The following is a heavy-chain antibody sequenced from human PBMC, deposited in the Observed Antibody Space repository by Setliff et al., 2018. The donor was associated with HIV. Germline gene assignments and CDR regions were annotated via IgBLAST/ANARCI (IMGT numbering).Heavy chain of an antibody. V-gene: IGHV4-4*07. Sequence: SETLSLTCTVSGGSIRSYYWSWIRLPAGKGLEWIGQIHTTGSTNYNPSLKSRVTISMDTSKNQFSLNLNSVTATDTAVYYCAKRTFSSGRLDPWGQRTLVTVSS. CDR2: IHTTGST. CDR3: AKRTFSSGRLDP. J-gene: IGHJ5*02. D-gene: IGHD6-19*01. CDR1: GGSIRSYY.